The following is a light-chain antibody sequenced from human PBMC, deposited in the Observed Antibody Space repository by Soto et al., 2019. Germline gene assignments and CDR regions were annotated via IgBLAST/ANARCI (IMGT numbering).Light chain of an antibody. CDR2: QNN. CDR3: QSYDSSLSAVV. Sequence: QSVLTQPPSVSGAPGQRVSISCTGSSSNIGAGYGVHWYEHLPGTAPKLLIYQNNNRPSGVPDRFSGSKSGTSASLAITGLQAEDEADYYCQSYDSSLSAVVFGGGTKVTVL. V-gene: IGLV1-40*01. J-gene: IGLJ2*01. CDR1: SSNIGAGYG.